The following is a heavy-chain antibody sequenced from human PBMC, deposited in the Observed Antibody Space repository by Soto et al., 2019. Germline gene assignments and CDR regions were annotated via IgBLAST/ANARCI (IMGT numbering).Heavy chain of an antibody. D-gene: IGHD5-18*01. CDR2: IIPIFGTA. J-gene: IGHJ6*02. CDR1: GGTFSSYA. Sequence: QVQLVQSGAEVKKPGSSVKVSCKASGGTFSSYAISWVRQAPGQGLEWMGGIIPIFGTANYAQKFQGRVTITADASTSTAYMELSSLRSEDTAVYYCARSVDTAMSNYYYYGMDVWGQGTTVTVSS. CDR3: ARSVDTAMSNYYYYGMDV. V-gene: IGHV1-69*12.